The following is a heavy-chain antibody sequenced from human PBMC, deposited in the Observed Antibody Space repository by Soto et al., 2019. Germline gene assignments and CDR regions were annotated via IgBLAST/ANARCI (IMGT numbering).Heavy chain of an antibody. CDR2: IYYSGST. CDR3: ARARMVRGIISYYGMDV. J-gene: IGHJ6*02. D-gene: IGHD3-10*01. CDR1: GGSISSDGNY. Sequence: QVQLQESGPGLVKSSQTLSLTCTVPGGSISSDGNYWSWIRQHPGKGLEWFGYIYYSGSTYYNPSLKSRVIISVDTSKNQFSMKLNSVTAADTAVYYCARARMVRGIISYYGMDVWGQGTTVTVSS. V-gene: IGHV4-31*03.